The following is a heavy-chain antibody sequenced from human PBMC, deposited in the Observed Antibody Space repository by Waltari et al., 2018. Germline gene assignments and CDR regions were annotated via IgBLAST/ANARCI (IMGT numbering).Heavy chain of an antibody. CDR2: ISGSGGST. V-gene: IGHV3-23*01. J-gene: IGHJ4*02. CDR3: AKDGGSGWYVGNFDY. D-gene: IGHD6-19*01. Sequence: EWVSAISGSGGSTYYADSVKGRFTISRDNSKNTLYLQMNSLGAEDTAVYYCAKDGGSGWYVGNFDYWGQGTLVTVSS.